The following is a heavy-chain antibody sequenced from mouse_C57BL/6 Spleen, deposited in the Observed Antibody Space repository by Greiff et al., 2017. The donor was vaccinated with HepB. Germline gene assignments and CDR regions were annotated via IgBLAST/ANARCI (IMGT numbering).Heavy chain of an antibody. J-gene: IGHJ1*03. Sequence: VQLKQSGPGLVKPSQSLSLTCSVTGYSITSGYSWNWIRQFPGNKLEWMGYISYDGSNNYNPSLKNRISITRDTSKNQFFLKLNSVTTEDTATYYCALYYGSSYGYFDVWGTGTTVTVSS. D-gene: IGHD1-1*01. CDR3: ALYYGSSYGYFDV. V-gene: IGHV3-6*01. CDR2: ISYDGSN. CDR1: GYSITSGYS.